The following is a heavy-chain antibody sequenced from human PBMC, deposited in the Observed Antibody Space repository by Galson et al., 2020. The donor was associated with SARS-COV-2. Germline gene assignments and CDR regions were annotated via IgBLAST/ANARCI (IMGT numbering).Heavy chain of an antibody. V-gene: IGHV4-61*01. CDR3: ARAHPEGIVVLVAAIGWFDP. J-gene: IGHJ5*02. D-gene: IGHD2-15*01. CDR2: IYYSGST. CDR1: GGSVSSGSYY. Sequence: SETLSLTCTVSGGSVSSGSYYWSWIRQPPGKGLEWIGYIYYSGSTNYNPSLKSRVTISVDTAKNQFSLKLSSVTAADTAVYYCARAHPEGIVVLVAAIGWFDPWGQVTLVTVSS.